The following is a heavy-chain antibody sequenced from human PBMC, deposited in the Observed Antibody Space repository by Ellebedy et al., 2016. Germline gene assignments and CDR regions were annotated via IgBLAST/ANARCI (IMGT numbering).Heavy chain of an antibody. D-gene: IGHD3-16*01. CDR2: VIPIYSTT. J-gene: IGHJ4*02. V-gene: IGHV1-69*13. CDR1: GGTFTTSA. Sequence: SVKVSXXSSGGTFTTSAFGWVRQAPGQGLEWVGGVIPIYSTTNYAQKFQARITITADVSTRTVYMEMNRLRSEDTAIYYCARMKGVWGSLRQSVDFWGQGTLVTVSS. CDR3: ARMKGVWGSLRQSVDF.